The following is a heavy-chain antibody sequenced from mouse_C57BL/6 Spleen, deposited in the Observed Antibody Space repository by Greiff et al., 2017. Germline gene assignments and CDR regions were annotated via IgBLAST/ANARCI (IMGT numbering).Heavy chain of an antibody. D-gene: IGHD2-14*01. CDR1: GYAFTNYL. Sequence: VQLQQSGAELVRPGTSVKVSCKASGYAFTNYLIEWVKQRPGQGLEWIGVINPGSGGTNYNEKFKGKATLTADKSSSTAYMQLSSLTSEESAVDFGARFWGKGYDSYWYFAVWGTGTTVTVSS. CDR3: ARFWGKGYDSYWYFAV. V-gene: IGHV1-54*01. J-gene: IGHJ1*03. CDR2: INPGSGGT.